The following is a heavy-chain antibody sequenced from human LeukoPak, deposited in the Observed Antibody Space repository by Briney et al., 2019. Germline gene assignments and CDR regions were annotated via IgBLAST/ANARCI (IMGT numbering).Heavy chain of an antibody. CDR2: IYHSGST. D-gene: IGHD1-26*01. CDR1: GYSISSGYY. Sequence: SETLSLTCTVSGYSISSGYYWGWIRQPPGKGLEWIGSIYHSGSTYYNPSLKSRVTISVDTSKNQFSLKLNSVTAADTAVYYCARASLGTYYYFDYWGQGTLVTVSS. J-gene: IGHJ4*02. CDR3: ARASLGTYYYFDY. V-gene: IGHV4-38-2*02.